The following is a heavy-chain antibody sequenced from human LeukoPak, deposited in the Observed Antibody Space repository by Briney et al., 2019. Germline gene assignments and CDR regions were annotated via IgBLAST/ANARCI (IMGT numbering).Heavy chain of an antibody. V-gene: IGHV5-51*01. CDR3: ARSFGHYDFWSGYYSCYFDY. CDR2: IYPGDSDT. Sequence: GESLKISCKGSGYSFTSYWIGWVRQMPGKGLEWMGIIYPGDSDTRYSPSFQGQVTISADKSISTAYLQWSSLKASDTAMYYCARSFGHYDFWSGYYSCYFDYWGQGTLVTVSS. D-gene: IGHD3-3*01. J-gene: IGHJ4*02. CDR1: GYSFTSYW.